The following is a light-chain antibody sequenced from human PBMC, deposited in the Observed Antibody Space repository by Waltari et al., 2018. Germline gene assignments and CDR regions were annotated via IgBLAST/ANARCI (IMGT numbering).Light chain of an antibody. CDR2: EVN. Sequence: QSALTQPASVSGSPGQSITISCTGTTSDIGTYNYVSWYQQHPGKAPKLMLFEVNSRPSGVSGRFSGSKSGNTASLTISGLQAEDEADYYCSSYTTSTTLLVVFGGGTKLTVL. CDR3: SSYTTSTTLLVV. V-gene: IGLV2-14*01. CDR1: TSDIGTYNY. J-gene: IGLJ2*01.